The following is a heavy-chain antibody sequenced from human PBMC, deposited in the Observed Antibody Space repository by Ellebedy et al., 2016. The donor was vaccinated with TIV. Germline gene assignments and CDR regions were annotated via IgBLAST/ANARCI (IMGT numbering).Heavy chain of an antibody. CDR1: GCPISSSSYY. CDR3: AREPALTVTTLTGADY. D-gene: IGHD4-17*01. Sequence: MPGGSLRLSCTVSGCPISSSSYYWGWIRQPPGKGLEWIWSIYYSGSTYYNPSLKSRVTISVDTSKNQFSLKLSSVTAADTAVYYCAREPALTVTTLTGADYWGQGTLVTVSS. J-gene: IGHJ4*02. V-gene: IGHV4-39*01. CDR2: IYYSGST.